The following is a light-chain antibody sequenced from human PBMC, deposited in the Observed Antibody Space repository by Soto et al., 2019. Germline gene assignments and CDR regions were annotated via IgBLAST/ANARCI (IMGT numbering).Light chain of an antibody. J-gene: IGLJ1*01. CDR1: SSDVGGYNY. CDR2: DVS. V-gene: IGLV2-14*01. Sequence: QSVLTQPASVSGSPGQSITISCTGTSSDVGGYNYVSWYQQHPGKAPKLMTYDVSNRPSGVSNRFSGSKSGNTASLTISGLQAEDEADYYCSSYTSSSTLDYVFGTGTKLTVL. CDR3: SSYTSSSTLDYV.